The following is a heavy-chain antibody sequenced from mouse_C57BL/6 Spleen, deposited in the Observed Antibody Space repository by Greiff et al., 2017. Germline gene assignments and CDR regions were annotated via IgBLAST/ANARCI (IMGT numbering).Heavy chain of an antibody. CDR1: GYSITSGYY. D-gene: IGHD2-2*01. CDR2: ISYDGSN. Sequence: ESGPGLVKPSQSLSLTCSVTGYSITSGYYWNWIRQFPGNKLEWMGYISYDGSNNYNPSLKNRISITRDPSKNQFFLKLNSVTTVDTATYYCAISSTMATTVAMDYWGQGTSVTVSS. J-gene: IGHJ4*01. V-gene: IGHV3-6*01. CDR3: AISSTMATTVAMDY.